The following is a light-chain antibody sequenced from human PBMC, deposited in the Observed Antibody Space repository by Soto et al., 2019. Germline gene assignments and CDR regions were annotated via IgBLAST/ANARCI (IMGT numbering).Light chain of an antibody. CDR3: AAWDDSLNGHVV. V-gene: IGLV1-44*01. CDR1: SSNIGSNT. CDR2: SNN. Sequence: QSVLTQPPSASGTPGQRVTISCSGSSSNIGSNTVNWYQQLPGTAPKLLIYSNNQRPSGVPDRFSGSKSGTSASLAISGLQSEDEADYYCAAWDDSLNGHVVFGRGTKLTVL. J-gene: IGLJ2*01.